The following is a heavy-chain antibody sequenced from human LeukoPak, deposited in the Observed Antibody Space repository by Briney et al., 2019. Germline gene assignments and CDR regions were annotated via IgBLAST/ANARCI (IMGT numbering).Heavy chain of an antibody. V-gene: IGHV1-2*02. J-gene: IGHJ4*02. D-gene: IGHD3-22*01. Sequence: ASVKVSCKASGYTFTGYYMHWVRQAPGQGLGWVGWINPNSGGTNYAQKFQGRVTMTRDTSISTAYMELSRLRSDDTAVYYCARVPPTYDSSGYFYWGQGTLVTVSS. CDR2: INPNSGGT. CDR1: GYTFTGYY. CDR3: ARVPPTYDSSGYFY.